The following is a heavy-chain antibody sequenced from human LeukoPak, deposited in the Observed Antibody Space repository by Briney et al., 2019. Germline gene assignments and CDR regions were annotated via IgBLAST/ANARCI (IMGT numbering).Heavy chain of an antibody. J-gene: IGHJ5*02. V-gene: IGHV1-2*02. CDR2: INPKSGRT. CDR1: GYSFTDYY. CDR3: ARADFVDAGPYLIGP. Sequence: ASVKVSCKTSGYSFTDYYIHWVRQAPGQGLEWMGWINPKSGRTSSARKFQDRVTMTRDPSISTVYMDMAWLTSDDTAIYFCARADFVDAGPYLIGPWGQGTLVTVSS. D-gene: IGHD3-3*01.